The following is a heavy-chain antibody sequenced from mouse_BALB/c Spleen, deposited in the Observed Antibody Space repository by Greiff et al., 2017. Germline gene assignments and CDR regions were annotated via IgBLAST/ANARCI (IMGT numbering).Heavy chain of an antibody. V-gene: IGHV5-6*01. Sequence: EVQGVESGGDLVKPGGSLKLSCAASGFTFSSYGMSWVRQTPDKRLEWVATISSGGSYTYYPDSVKGRFTISRDNAKNTLYLQMSSLKSEDTAMYYCARRGDWDYFDYWGQGTTLTVSS. CDR3: ARRGDWDYFDY. CDR1: GFTFSSYG. D-gene: IGHD4-1*01. J-gene: IGHJ2*01. CDR2: ISSGGSYT.